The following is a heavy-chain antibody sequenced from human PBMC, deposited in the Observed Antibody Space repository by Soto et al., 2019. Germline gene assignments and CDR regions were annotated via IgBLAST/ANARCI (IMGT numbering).Heavy chain of an antibody. Sequence: PSETLSLTCTVSGGSISSYYWSWIRQPPGKGLEWIGYIYYSGSTNSNPSLKSRVTISVDTSKNQFSLKLSSVTAADTAVYYCARDHGRGAYGERNWFDPWGQGTLVTVSS. D-gene: IGHD5-12*01. CDR1: GGSISSYY. CDR2: IYYSGST. V-gene: IGHV4-59*12. J-gene: IGHJ5*02. CDR3: ARDHGRGAYGERNWFDP.